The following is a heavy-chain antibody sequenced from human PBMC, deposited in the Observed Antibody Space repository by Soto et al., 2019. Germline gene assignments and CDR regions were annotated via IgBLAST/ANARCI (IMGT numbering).Heavy chain of an antibody. Sequence: SETLSLTCPVSGGAVSSYYWSWVRHRPGKGLEWIVYTYNSGSTNYNSSLKSRVTISVDTSKNQFSLKLSSVTAADTAVYYCARGYCSSTTCYRYAFDIWGQGTMVTVSS. V-gene: IGHV4-59*02. J-gene: IGHJ3*02. CDR3: ARGYCSSTTCYRYAFDI. D-gene: IGHD2-2*01. CDR2: TYNSGST. CDR1: GGAVSSYY.